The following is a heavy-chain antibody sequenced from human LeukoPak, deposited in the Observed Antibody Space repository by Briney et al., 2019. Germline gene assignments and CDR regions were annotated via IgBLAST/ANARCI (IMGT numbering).Heavy chain of an antibody. CDR3: ARGVEMATMSRFDY. CDR2: IYYSGST. J-gene: IGHJ4*02. CDR1: GGSISSGGYY. D-gene: IGHD5-24*01. Sequence: PSETLSLTCTISGGSISSGGYYWSWIRQHPGKGLEGIGYIYYSGSTYYNPSLKSRATISVDTSKNQFSLKLSSVTAADTAVYYCARGVEMATMSRFDYWGQGTLVTVSS. V-gene: IGHV4-31*03.